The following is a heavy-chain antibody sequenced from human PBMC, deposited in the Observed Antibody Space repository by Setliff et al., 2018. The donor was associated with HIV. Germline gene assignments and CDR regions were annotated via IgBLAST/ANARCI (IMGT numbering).Heavy chain of an antibody. CDR1: GFKFSSYE. J-gene: IGHJ4*02. Sequence: GGSLRLSCAASGFKFSSYEMNWVRQAPGKGLEWISYIRSSGSPIYYADSVKGRFTISRDNAKNSLYLQMNSLRVEDTAVYYCAKDRSGSYSFARDWGQGTLVTVSS. CDR3: AKDRSGSYSFARD. CDR2: IRSSGSPI. V-gene: IGHV3-48*03. D-gene: IGHD1-26*01.